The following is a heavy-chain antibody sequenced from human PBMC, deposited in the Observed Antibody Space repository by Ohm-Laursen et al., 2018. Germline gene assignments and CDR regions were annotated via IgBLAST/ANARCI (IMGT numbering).Heavy chain of an antibody. CDR1: GGSVSTYY. J-gene: IGHJ6*02. Sequence: SDTLSLTCTVSGGSVSTYYWNWIRQPPGKGLEWIGEINHSGSTNYNPSLKSRVTISVDTSKNQFSLRLSSVTAADTAAYYCAGNCTSTSCPIGSYGMDVWGQGTTVTVSS. CDR3: AGNCTSTSCPIGSYGMDV. CDR2: INHSGST. V-gene: IGHV4-34*01. D-gene: IGHD2-2*01.